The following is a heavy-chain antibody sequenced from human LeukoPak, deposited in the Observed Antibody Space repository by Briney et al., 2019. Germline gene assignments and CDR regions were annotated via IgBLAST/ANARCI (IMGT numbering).Heavy chain of an antibody. D-gene: IGHD2-2*01. CDR3: ARVVPAAPDPYYMDV. CDR2: MNPNSGST. Sequence: ASVKVSCKASGYTFTSYDINWVRQATGQGLEWMGWMNPNSGSTGYAQKFQGRVTMTRNTSISTAYMEVSSLRSEDTAVYYCARVVPAAPDPYYMDVWGKGTTVTVSS. J-gene: IGHJ6*03. CDR1: GYTFTSYD. V-gene: IGHV1-8*01.